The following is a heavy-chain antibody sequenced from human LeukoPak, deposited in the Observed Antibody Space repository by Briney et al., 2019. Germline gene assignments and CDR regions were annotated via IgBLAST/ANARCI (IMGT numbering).Heavy chain of an antibody. CDR1: GYSISSGYY. CDR3: TRDHGRFGSGSYSDY. CDR2: IYHSGST. D-gene: IGHD3-10*01. Sequence: SETLSLTCTVSGYSISSGYYWGWIRQPPGKGLEWIGSIYHSGSTYYNPSLKSRVTVSVDTSKNQFSLELSSVTAADTAVYYCTRDHGRFGSGSYSDYWGQGTLVTVSS. V-gene: IGHV4-38-2*02. J-gene: IGHJ4*02.